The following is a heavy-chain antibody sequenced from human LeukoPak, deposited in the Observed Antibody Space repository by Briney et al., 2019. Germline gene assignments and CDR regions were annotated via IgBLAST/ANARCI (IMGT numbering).Heavy chain of an antibody. J-gene: IGHJ4*02. CDR1: GGSISSYY. Sequence: SETLSLTCTVSGGSISSYYWSWIRQPAGKGLEWIGRIYTTGSTNYNPSLKSRVTMSVDTSKNQFSLKLSSVTAADTAVYYCARGDFWSAYLDYWGQGTLVTVSS. CDR2: IYTTGST. CDR3: ARGDFWSAYLDY. D-gene: IGHD3-3*01. V-gene: IGHV4-4*07.